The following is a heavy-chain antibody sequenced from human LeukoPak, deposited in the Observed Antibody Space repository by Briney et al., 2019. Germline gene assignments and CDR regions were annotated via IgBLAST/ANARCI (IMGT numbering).Heavy chain of an antibody. Sequence: AASVKVSCKASGYTFTGDYMHWVRQAPGQGLEWMGWIHPRSGGTKYAQKFQGRATMTRDTSINTAYMELSRLRSDDTAVYYCAREAIVVVVAATGWFDPWGQGTLVTVSS. J-gene: IGHJ5*02. D-gene: IGHD2-15*01. CDR1: GYTFTGDY. CDR3: AREAIVVVVAATGWFDP. CDR2: IHPRSGGT. V-gene: IGHV1-2*02.